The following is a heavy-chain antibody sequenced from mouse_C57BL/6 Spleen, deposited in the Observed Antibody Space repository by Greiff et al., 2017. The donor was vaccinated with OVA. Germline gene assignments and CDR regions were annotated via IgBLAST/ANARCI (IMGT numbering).Heavy chain of an antibody. Sequence: VQLQQPGAELVRPGSSVKLSCKASGYTFTSYWMDWVKQRPGQGLEWIGNIYPSDSETHYNQKFKDKATLTVDKSSSTAYMQLSSLTSEDSAVYYCARSSTVVDRYFDVWGTGTTVTVSS. CDR3: ARSSTVVDRYFDV. D-gene: IGHD1-1*01. CDR2: IYPSDSET. V-gene: IGHV1-61*01. CDR1: GYTFTSYW. J-gene: IGHJ1*03.